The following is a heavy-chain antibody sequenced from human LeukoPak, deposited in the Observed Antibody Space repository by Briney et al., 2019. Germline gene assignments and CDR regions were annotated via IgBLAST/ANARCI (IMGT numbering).Heavy chain of an antibody. V-gene: IGHV3-33*01. J-gene: IGHJ4*02. CDR2: TWVDGCKT. CDR1: GFTFSSYG. D-gene: IGHD6-19*01. CDR3: ARDPRGIAVAGTLDY. Sequence: PGGSLRLSCAASGFTFSSYGMHSVRQSPGKGLELVVVTWVDGCKTYYADTVKGRFTSSRDNSKNTMYLKMNSLRAEVTAVYYCARDPRGIAVAGTLDYWGQGTQVTVSS.